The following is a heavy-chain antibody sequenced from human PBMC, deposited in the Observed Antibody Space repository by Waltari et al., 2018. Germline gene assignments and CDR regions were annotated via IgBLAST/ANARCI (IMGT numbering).Heavy chain of an antibody. CDR3: ARRGVSDVDYYFDS. CDR1: GDSVSTSGYY. D-gene: IGHD3-10*01. CDR2: IFYSGST. Sequence: QLQLQESAPGLVKLSETLSLSCTVSGDSVSTSGYYWTWIRQPPGKGLEWIGTIFYSGSTYHNPPLKSRVTLAVDTSKNQFSLNLSSVTAADTAVYYCARRGVSDVDYYFDSWGQGTLVTVSA. J-gene: IGHJ4*02. V-gene: IGHV4-39*01.